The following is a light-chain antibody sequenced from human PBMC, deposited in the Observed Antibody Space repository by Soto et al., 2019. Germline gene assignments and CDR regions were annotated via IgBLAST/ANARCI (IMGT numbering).Light chain of an antibody. V-gene: IGLV1-51*02. CDR2: ENN. Sequence: QSVLTQPPSVSAAPGQKVTISCSGSSSNIGNNYVSWYQQLLGTAPKFLIYENNKRPSGIPDRFSGSKSGTTATLGITGLRTGDEADYYCGTWDSSLSAVVFGGGTKLTVL. CDR1: SSNIGNNY. CDR3: GTWDSSLSAVV. J-gene: IGLJ2*01.